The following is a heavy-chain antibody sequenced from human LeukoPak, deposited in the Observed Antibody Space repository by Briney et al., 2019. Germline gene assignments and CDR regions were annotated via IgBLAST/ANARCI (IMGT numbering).Heavy chain of an antibody. D-gene: IGHD3-10*01. CDR2: ISYDGSNK. J-gene: IGHJ4*02. CDR1: GFTFSSYG. V-gene: IGHV3-30*03. CDR3: ARGPMVRGVIPHY. Sequence: GGSLRLSCAASGFTFSSYGMHWVRQAPGKGLEWVAVISYDGSNKYYADSVKGRFTISRDNAKNSLYLQMNSLRAEDTAVYYCARGPMVRGVIPHYWGQGTLVTVSS.